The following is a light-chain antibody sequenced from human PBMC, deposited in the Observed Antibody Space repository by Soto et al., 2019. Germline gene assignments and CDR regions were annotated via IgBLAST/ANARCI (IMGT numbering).Light chain of an antibody. Sequence: EIVLTQSPGTLSLSPGERATLSCRSSQSVSSSYLAWYQQKPGQAPRLLIYGASSRATGIPDRFSGSVSGTDFNLTISRLETEDFAVYECQQYGSSTLTVGGGTKVDIK. V-gene: IGKV3-20*01. CDR1: QSVSSSY. CDR3: QQYGSSTLT. CDR2: GAS. J-gene: IGKJ4*01.